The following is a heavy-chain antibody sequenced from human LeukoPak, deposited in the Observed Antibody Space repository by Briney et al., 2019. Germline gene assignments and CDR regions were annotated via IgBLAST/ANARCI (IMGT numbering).Heavy chain of an antibody. Sequence: SETLSLTCTVSGGSISSGDYYWSWIRQPPGRGLEWIGYIYYSGSTYYNPSLKSRVTISVDTSKNQFSLKLSSVTAADTAVYYCARSRSYGSGSYYPELNWGQGTLVTVSS. CDR2: IYYSGST. V-gene: IGHV4-30-4*01. D-gene: IGHD3-10*01. CDR3: ARSRSYGSGSYYPELN. CDR1: GGSISSGDYY. J-gene: IGHJ4*02.